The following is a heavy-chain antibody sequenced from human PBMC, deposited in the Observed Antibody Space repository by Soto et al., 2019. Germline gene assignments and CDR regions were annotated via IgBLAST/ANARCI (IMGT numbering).Heavy chain of an antibody. D-gene: IGHD4-17*01. J-gene: IGHJ2*01. CDR2: IYYSGST. Sequence: QVQLQESGPGLVKPSQTLSLTCTVSGGSISSGGYYWSWIRQHPGKGLEWIGYIYYSGSTYYNPSLKSRVTISVGMSENQFALELNSVTGADTGVCYCAGDAFPYGDYYCDLWGRGTLVTVSS. V-gene: IGHV4-31*03. CDR3: AGDAFPYGDYYCDL. CDR1: GGSISSGGYY.